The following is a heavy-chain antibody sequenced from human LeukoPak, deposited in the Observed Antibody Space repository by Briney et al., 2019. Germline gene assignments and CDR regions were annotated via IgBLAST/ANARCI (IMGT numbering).Heavy chain of an antibody. CDR3: ARVAATATGAYDV. CDR2: IKQDGSEK. V-gene: IGHV3-7*04. D-gene: IGHD6-25*01. J-gene: IGHJ3*01. CDR1: GFTFSNYW. Sequence: GGSLRLSCAASGFTFSNYWMSWVRQAPGRGLEWVASIKQDGSEKNYVDSVKGRFTISRDNAKNSLYLQMDSLRAEDTAVYYCARVAATATGAYDVWGQGTMVTVSS.